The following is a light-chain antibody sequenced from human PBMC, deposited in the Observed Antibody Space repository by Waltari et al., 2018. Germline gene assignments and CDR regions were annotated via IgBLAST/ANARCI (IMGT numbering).Light chain of an antibody. J-gene: IGLJ2*01. V-gene: IGLV2-14*03. Sequence: QSALTQPASVSGSPGLSITISCTGTSRDVGGYKYVFWNKQHPGKAPKLMIYDVSQRPSGVSNRISGSKSGNTASLTISGLQAEDEADYYCSSYRSSSSAVVFGGGTKLTVL. CDR1: SRDVGGYKY. CDR3: SSYRSSSSAVV. CDR2: DVS.